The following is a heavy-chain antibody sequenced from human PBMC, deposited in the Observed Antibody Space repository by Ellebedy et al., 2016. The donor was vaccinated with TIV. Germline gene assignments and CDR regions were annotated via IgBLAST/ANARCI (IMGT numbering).Heavy chain of an antibody. V-gene: IGHV4-59*01. J-gene: IGHJ2*01. D-gene: IGHD6-13*01. CDR2: IYNSGST. CDR3: AKSAWAYST. Sequence: SETLSLTCTVSGGSISSYYWSWIRQPPGKGLEWIGYIYNSGSTNSNPSLKSRVTMAVDTSKNQFSLMSSSVTAADTAVYYCAKSAWAYSTWGRGTLVTVSS. CDR1: GGSISSYY.